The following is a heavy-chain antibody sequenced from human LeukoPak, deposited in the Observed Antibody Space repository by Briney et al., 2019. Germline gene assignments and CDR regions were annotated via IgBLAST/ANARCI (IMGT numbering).Heavy chain of an antibody. J-gene: IGHJ4*02. Sequence: GGSLRLSCAASGFTFSSYWMSWVRQAPGKGLEWISYISRTSSTIYYADSVKGRFTISRDNAKNSLYLQMNGLRAEDTAVYYCARGLGDTFFDYWGQGTLVAVSS. D-gene: IGHD3-16*01. CDR3: ARGLGDTFFDY. CDR1: GFTFSSYW. CDR2: ISRTSSTI. V-gene: IGHV3-48*01.